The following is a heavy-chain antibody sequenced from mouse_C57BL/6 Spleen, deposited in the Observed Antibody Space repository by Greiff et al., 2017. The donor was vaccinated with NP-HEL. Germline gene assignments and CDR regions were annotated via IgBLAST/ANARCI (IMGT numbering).Heavy chain of an antibody. Sequence: VQLQQSGAELVKPGASVKLSCKASGYAFTNYLIDWVKQRPGQGLEWIGVIHPGSGSTNYNEKFKGKATLTADKSSSTAYMQLSSLTSEDSAVYFCARERLAYWGQGTMLTVSA. CDR1: GYAFTNYL. J-gene: IGHJ3*01. CDR2: IHPGSGST. CDR3: ARERLAY. V-gene: IGHV1-54*01.